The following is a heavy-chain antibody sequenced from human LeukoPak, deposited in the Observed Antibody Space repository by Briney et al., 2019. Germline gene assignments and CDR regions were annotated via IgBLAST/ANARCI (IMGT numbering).Heavy chain of an antibody. V-gene: IGHV4-39*01. CDR1: GGSISSSSYY. J-gene: IGHJ5*02. Sequence: SSETLSLTCTVSGGSISSSSYYWGWIRQPPGKGLEWIANIYYTGSTYYNPSLKSRATISVDTSKNQFSLKLNSVTAVDTAVYYCARRGDFRSAYSTILTRWFDPWGQGTLVTVSS. D-gene: IGHD3-3*01. CDR3: ARRGDFRSAYSTILTRWFDP. CDR2: IYYTGST.